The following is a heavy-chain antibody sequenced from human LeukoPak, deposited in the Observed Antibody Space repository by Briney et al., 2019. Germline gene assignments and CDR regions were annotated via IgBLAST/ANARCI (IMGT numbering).Heavy chain of an antibody. D-gene: IGHD6-19*01. CDR3: ASGIAVADDAEYFQH. Sequence: SETLSLTCFVSGDSISSHYWNWIRQPPGKGLEWIGYISSSGSTNYNPSLKSRVTMSVDTSKNQFSLKLSSVTAADTAVYYCASGIAVADDAEYFQHWGQGTLVTVSS. V-gene: IGHV4-59*11. J-gene: IGHJ1*01. CDR1: GDSISSHY. CDR2: ISSSGST.